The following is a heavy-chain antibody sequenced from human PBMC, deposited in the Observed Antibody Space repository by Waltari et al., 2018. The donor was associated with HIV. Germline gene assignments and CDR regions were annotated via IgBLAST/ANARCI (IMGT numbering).Heavy chain of an antibody. CDR1: GFTFSDYS. V-gene: IGHV3-21*02. D-gene: IGHD6-13*01. J-gene: IGHJ5*02. Sequence: EVQLVDSGGGLVKPGGSLRLSCAASGFTFSDYSMNWVRQSPGKGLEGVSAISSAASFIYYADSGKGRFTISRDNAQNSMYRQMNNRRADDSAMYYCARDSRGTSWSLNWFDPWGQGTLVTVSS. CDR3: ARDSRGTSWSLNWFDP. CDR2: ISSAASFI.